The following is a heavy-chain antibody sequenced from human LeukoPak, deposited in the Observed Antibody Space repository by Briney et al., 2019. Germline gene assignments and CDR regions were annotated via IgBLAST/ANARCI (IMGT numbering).Heavy chain of an antibody. Sequence: GGSLRLSCAASGFTFSTYNMNWFRQAPGKGLEYVSSTSSDSSYIYYADSLKGRFTISRDNAKNSLYLQMNSLRAEDTAVYYCAGGATNFDYWGQGTLVTVSS. CDR1: GFTFSTYN. V-gene: IGHV3-21*01. J-gene: IGHJ4*02. CDR2: TSSDSSYI. CDR3: AGGATNFDY.